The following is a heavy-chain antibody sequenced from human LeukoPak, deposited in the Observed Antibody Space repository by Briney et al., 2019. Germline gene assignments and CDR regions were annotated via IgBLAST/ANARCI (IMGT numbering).Heavy chain of an antibody. CDR3: ARGSLITGIPVRGYYYYYYMDV. V-gene: IGHV1-46*01. D-gene: IGHD1-20*01. CDR2: INPSGGST. CDR1: GYTFTSYY. J-gene: IGHJ6*03. Sequence: ASVKVSCKASGYTFTSYYMHWVRQAPGQGLEWMGIINPSGGSTSYAQKFQGRVTMTRDMSTSTVYMELSSLRSEDTAVYYCARGSLITGIPVRGYYYYYYMDVWGKGTTVTVSS.